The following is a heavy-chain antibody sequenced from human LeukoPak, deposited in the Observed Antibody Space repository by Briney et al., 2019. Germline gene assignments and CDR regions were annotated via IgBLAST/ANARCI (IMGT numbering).Heavy chain of an antibody. CDR1: GYTFTGYD. CDR3: TRGPPHFDTGY. J-gene: IGHJ4*02. CDR2: ISPNSGDA. V-gene: IGHV1-8*01. Sequence: ASVKVSCKASGYTFTGYDINWVRQATGQGLEWMGWISPNSGDAGSAQTSQGRVTMTRDTSISTVYMELSSLRFEDTAVYYCTRGPPHFDTGYWGQGTLVTVSS.